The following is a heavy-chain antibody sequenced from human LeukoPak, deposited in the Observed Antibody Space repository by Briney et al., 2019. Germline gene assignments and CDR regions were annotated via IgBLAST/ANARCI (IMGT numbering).Heavy chain of an antibody. J-gene: IGHJ6*02. CDR1: GFSLSGSA. V-gene: IGHV3-73*01. Sequence: GGSLRLSCAASGFSLSGSAVHWVRQASGKGLEWVGRLRSTANTHATTYTASVKGRFTISRDDSKNTAYLQMNSLKTEDTAVYYCARAPGTDYYYYGMDVWGQGTTVTVSS. D-gene: IGHD1-14*01. CDR2: LRSTANTHAT. CDR3: ARAPGTDYYYYGMDV.